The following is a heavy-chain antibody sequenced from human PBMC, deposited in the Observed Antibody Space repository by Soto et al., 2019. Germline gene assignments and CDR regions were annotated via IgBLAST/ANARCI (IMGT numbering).Heavy chain of an antibody. Sequence: SETLSLTCAVSGGSISSSNWWSWVRQPPGKGLEWIGEIYHSGSTNYNPSLKSRVTISVDTSKNQFSLKLSSVTAADTAVYYCAREGRFLEWLSGFDYWGQGTLVTVSS. J-gene: IGHJ4*02. CDR1: GGSISSSNW. V-gene: IGHV4-4*02. CDR3: AREGRFLEWLSGFDY. CDR2: IYHSGST. D-gene: IGHD3-3*01.